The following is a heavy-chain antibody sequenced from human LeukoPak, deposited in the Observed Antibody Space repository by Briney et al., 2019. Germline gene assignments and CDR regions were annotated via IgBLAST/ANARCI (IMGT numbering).Heavy chain of an antibody. CDR1: GFTFSSYS. CDR3: AREGDSSGWYYFDY. V-gene: IGHV3-21*01. D-gene: IGHD6-19*01. CDR2: ISSSSSYI. J-gene: IGHJ4*02. Sequence: GGSLRLSCAASGFTFSSYSMNWVRQAPGKGLEWASSISSSSSYIYYADSVKGRFTISRDNAKNSLYLQMNSLRAEDTAVYYCAREGDSSGWYYFDYWGQGTLVTVSS.